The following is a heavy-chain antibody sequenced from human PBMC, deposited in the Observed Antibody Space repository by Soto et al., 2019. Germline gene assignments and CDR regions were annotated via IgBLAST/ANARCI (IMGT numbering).Heavy chain of an antibody. CDR3: ARERTGTTSMDV. CDR2: MNPNSGNT. Sequence: GASVKVSCKASGYTFTSCDVNWVRQATGQGLEWMGWMNPNSGNTGYAQKFQGRVTMTRNTSISTAYMELSSLRSEDTAVYYCARERTGTTSMDVWGQGTTVTVSS. V-gene: IGHV1-8*01. J-gene: IGHJ6*02. D-gene: IGHD1-1*01. CDR1: GYTFTSCD.